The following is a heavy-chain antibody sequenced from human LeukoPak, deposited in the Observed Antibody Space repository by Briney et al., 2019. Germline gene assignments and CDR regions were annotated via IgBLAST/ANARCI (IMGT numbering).Heavy chain of an antibody. CDR1: GYTFTSYD. D-gene: IGHD5-18*01. CDR3: ARELGTAVALDPINYYYYGMDV. V-gene: IGHV1-8*01. J-gene: IGHJ6*02. Sequence: GASVTVSCEASGYTFTSYDINWVRQATGQGLEWMGWMNPNSGNTGYAQKFQGRVTMTRNTSISTAYMELSSLRSEDTAVYYCARELGTAVALDPINYYYYGMDVWGQGTTVTVSS. CDR2: MNPNSGNT.